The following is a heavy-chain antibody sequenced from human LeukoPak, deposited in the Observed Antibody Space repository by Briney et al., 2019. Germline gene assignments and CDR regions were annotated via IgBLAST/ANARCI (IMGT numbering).Heavy chain of an antibody. Sequence: SVKVSCKASGGXFSSYAISWVRQAPGQGLEWMGGIIPIFGTANYAQKFQGRVTITADESTSTAYMELSSLRSEDTAVYYCARVSDYYDSSGYYMIFDYWGQGTLVTVSS. CDR1: GGXFSSYA. CDR2: IIPIFGTA. CDR3: ARVSDYYDSSGYYMIFDY. D-gene: IGHD3-22*01. V-gene: IGHV1-69*01. J-gene: IGHJ4*02.